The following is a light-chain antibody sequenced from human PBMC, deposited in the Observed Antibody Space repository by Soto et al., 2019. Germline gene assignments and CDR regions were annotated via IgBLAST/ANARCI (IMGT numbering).Light chain of an antibody. CDR3: QQLNSYPL. Sequence: DIQLTQSPSFLSASVGDRVTITCRASQGISSYLAWYQQKPGKAPKLLIYAASTLQSGVPSRFSGSGSGTEFTLTIGSLQPEGFATYYCQQLNSYPLFGPGTKVDIK. CDR1: QGISSY. V-gene: IGKV1-9*01. J-gene: IGKJ3*01. CDR2: AAS.